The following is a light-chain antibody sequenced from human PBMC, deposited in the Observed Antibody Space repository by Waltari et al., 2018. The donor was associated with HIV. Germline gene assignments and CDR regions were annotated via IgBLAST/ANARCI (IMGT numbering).Light chain of an antibody. CDR3: CSYAGSFVV. V-gene: IGLV2-23*01. CDR1: SRDVGIYNL. CDR2: EGS. J-gene: IGLJ2*01. Sequence: QSSLTQPASVSGSPGQSITISCPGTSRDVGIYNLVTWYHQYPGKAPKLMIYEGSKRPSGVSNRFSGSKSVNTASLTISGLQTEDEADYYCCSYAGSFVVFGGGTQLAVL.